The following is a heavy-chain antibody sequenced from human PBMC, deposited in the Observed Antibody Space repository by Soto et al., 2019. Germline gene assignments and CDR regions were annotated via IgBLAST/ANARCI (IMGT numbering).Heavy chain of an antibody. CDR2: IDDSGST. CDR1: GGSISSGGYY. Sequence: QVQLQESGPGLVKPSQTLSLTCTVSGGSISSGGYYWSWIRQHPGKGLEWIGYIDDSGSTYYNPSLKSRVTISVDTSKNQFSLKLSSVTAADAAVYYCARVAVGAYVWGSYRPITGGVDSWGQGTLVTVSS. D-gene: IGHD3-16*02. J-gene: IGHJ4*02. CDR3: ARVAVGAYVWGSYRPITGGVDS. V-gene: IGHV4-31*03.